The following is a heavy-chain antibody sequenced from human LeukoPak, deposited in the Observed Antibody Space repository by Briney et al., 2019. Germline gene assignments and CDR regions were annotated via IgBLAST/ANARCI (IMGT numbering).Heavy chain of an antibody. CDR2: INHSGST. D-gene: IGHD2-15*01. Sequence: PSEILSLTCAVYGGSFGDYYWSWIRQPPGKGLEWIGEINHSGSTNYNPSLKSRVTISVDTSKNQFSLKLNSVTAADTALYYCAREVRYCSGGSCLGVNWFDPWGQGTLVTVSS. V-gene: IGHV4-34*01. CDR3: AREVRYCSGGSCLGVNWFDP. CDR1: GGSFGDYY. J-gene: IGHJ5*02.